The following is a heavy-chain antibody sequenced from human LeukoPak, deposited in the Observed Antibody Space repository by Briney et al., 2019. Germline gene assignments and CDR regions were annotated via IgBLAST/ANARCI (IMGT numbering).Heavy chain of an antibody. J-gene: IGHJ4*02. CDR2: IYPGDSDT. Sequence: GVPLQSSSKGSGYSFTSYWIAWVRQMPGKGLRWMGIIYPGDSDTRYSPSFQGQVTISADKSISTAYLQWSSLKASDTAMYYCARTQFIGDYELGDYWGQGTLVTVSS. CDR1: GYSFTSYW. CDR3: ARTQFIGDYELGDY. V-gene: IGHV5-51*01. D-gene: IGHD4-17*01.